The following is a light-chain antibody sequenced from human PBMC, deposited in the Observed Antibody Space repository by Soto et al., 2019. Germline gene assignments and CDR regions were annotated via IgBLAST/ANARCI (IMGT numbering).Light chain of an antibody. Sequence: QSVLTQPASVSGSPGQSITISCTGSSSDIGAYNYVSWFQQYPGKAPKLIISEVSNRPSGVSNRFSGSKSGTAASVTISGLQTEDEADYFCFSFTTDWTHVFGTGTKVTVL. J-gene: IGLJ1*01. CDR1: SSDIGAYNY. CDR2: EVS. CDR3: FSFTTDWTHV. V-gene: IGLV2-14*01.